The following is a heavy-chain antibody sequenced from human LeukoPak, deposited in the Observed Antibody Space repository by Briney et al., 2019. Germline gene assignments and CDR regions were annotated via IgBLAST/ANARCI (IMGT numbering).Heavy chain of an antibody. V-gene: IGHV3-30-3*01. CDR1: GFSFHYYA. CDR2: ISYDGANE. Sequence: PGGSLRLSCAASGFSFHYYAMHWVRRAPGKGLEWVAVISYDGANEYYADSVKGRLTISRDNSKNTLYMEMSSLRPEDTAVYYCARPIDNGSGSYYFPYWGQGTLVTVSS. D-gene: IGHD3-10*01. J-gene: IGHJ4*02. CDR3: ARPIDNGSGSYYFPY.